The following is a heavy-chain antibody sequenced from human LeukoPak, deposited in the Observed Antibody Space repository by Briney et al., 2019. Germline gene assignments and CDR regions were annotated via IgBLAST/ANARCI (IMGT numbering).Heavy chain of an antibody. CDR3: ARTGIPAAAAFGY. D-gene: IGHD6-13*01. J-gene: IGHJ4*02. CDR2: IYYSGTT. Sequence: ETLSLTCSVSGGSIRSYYWTWIRQSPGKGLECIGYIYYSGTTKYNPSLKSRITISVDTSKSQFSLKLRSVTAADTAVYYCARTGIPAAAAFGYWGQGTLVTVSS. V-gene: IGHV4-59*01. CDR1: GGSIRSYY.